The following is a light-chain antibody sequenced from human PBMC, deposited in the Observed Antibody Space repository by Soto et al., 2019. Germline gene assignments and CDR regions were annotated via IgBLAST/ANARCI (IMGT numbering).Light chain of an antibody. CDR3: QSYDSSLTGSV. J-gene: IGLJ1*01. CDR1: SSNIGAGFD. Sequence: QSVLTQPPSVSGAPGQTVAISCTRSSSNIGAGFDVHWYQQVPGTAPKLVLYGNTNRPSGVPDRFSGSRSGSSASLAITGLQAEDEADYYCQSYDSSLTGSVFGTGTQLTVL. CDR2: GNT. V-gene: IGLV1-40*01.